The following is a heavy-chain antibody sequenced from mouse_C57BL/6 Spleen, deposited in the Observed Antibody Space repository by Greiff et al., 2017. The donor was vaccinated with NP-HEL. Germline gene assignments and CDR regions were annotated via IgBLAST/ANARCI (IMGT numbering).Heavy chain of an antibody. CDR1: GYTFTDYN. Sequence: VQLQQSGPELVKPGASVKIPCKASGYTFTDYNMDWVKQSHGKSLEWIGDINPNNGGTIYNQKFKGKATLTVDKSSSTAYMELRSLTSEDTAVYYCARGYYGRGYWYFDVWGTGTTVTVSS. V-gene: IGHV1-18*01. D-gene: IGHD1-1*01. CDR3: ARGYYGRGYWYFDV. CDR2: INPNNGGT. J-gene: IGHJ1*03.